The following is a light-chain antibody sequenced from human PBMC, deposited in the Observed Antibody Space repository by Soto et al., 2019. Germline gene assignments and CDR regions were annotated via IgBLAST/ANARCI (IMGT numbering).Light chain of an antibody. V-gene: IGLV2-14*03. J-gene: IGLJ1*01. CDR3: SSYTTSNTRQIV. CDR1: SSDVCGYNY. CDR2: DVS. Sequence: QSVLTQPASVSGSPGQSINISCTGTSSDVCGYNYVSWYQHHPGKAPKLIIYDVSNRPSGVSNPFSGSKSGNTASLTISGLQPEDEADYYCSSYTTSNTRQIVFGTGTKVTVL.